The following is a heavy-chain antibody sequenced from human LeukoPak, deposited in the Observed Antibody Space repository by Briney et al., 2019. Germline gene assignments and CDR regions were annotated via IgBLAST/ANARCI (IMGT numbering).Heavy chain of an antibody. Sequence: PSETLSLTCTVSGGSISSYYWSWIRQPPGEGLEWIGYIYYSGSTNSNPSLKSRVTISVDTSKNQFSLKLSSVTAADTAVYYCARQASGSGPSPYWFDPWGQGTLVTVSS. CDR1: GGSISSYY. D-gene: IGHD3-10*01. CDR3: ARQASGSGPSPYWFDP. J-gene: IGHJ5*02. V-gene: IGHV4-59*08. CDR2: IYYSGST.